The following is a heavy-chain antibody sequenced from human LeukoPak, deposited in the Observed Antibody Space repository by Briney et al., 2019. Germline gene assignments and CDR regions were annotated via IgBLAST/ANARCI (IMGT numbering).Heavy chain of an antibody. Sequence: VASVKVSCKASGYTFTVYYMHWVRQAPGQGLEWMGWINPNSGGTNYAQKFQGRVTMTRDTSISTAYMELSRLRSDDTAVYYCARTVEYYYYYGMDVWGQGTTVTVSS. CDR3: ARTVEYYYYYGMDV. CDR1: GYTFTVYY. CDR2: INPNSGGT. J-gene: IGHJ6*02. V-gene: IGHV1-2*02. D-gene: IGHD4-17*01.